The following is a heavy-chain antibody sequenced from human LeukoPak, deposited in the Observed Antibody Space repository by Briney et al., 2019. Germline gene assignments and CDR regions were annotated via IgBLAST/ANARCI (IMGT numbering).Heavy chain of an antibody. CDR1: GGSFSGYY. CDR2: INHSGST. J-gene: IGHJ4*02. D-gene: IGHD3-22*01. CDR3: ARAEFYDSYSYFDY. Sequence: SETLSLTCAVYGGSFSGYYWSWIRQPPGKGLEWIGEINHSGSTNYNPSLKSRVTISVDTSKNQFSLKLSSVTAADTAVYYCARAEFYDSYSYFDYRGQGTLVTVSS. V-gene: IGHV4-34*01.